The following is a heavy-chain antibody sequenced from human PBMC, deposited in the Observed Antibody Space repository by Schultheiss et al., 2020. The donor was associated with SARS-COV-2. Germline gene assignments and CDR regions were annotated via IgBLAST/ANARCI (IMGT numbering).Heavy chain of an antibody. Sequence: GESLKISCAASGFTFSSYAMSWVRQAPGKGLEYVSAISSNGGSTYYADSVKGRFTISRDNAKNSLYLQMNSLRAEDTAVYYCARELDYWGQGTLVTVSS. CDR1: GFTFSSYA. J-gene: IGHJ4*02. V-gene: IGHV3-64*02. CDR3: ARELDY. CDR2: ISSNGGST.